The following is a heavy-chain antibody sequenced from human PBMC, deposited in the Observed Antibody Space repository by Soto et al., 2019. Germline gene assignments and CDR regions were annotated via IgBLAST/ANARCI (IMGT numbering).Heavy chain of an antibody. V-gene: IGHV1-69*02. J-gene: IGHJ4*02. CDR3: ASEGLLVVAAPGAYYFDC. D-gene: IGHD2-15*01. Sequence: QVQLVQSGAEVKKPGSSVKVSCKASGGTFSSYTISWVRQAPGQGLEWMGRIIPILGIANYAQKFQGRVTITADKSTSTAYMKLRRLRSEDTAVCSCASEGLLVVAAPGAYYFDCWGQGTLVAVSS. CDR2: IIPILGIA. CDR1: GGTFSSYT.